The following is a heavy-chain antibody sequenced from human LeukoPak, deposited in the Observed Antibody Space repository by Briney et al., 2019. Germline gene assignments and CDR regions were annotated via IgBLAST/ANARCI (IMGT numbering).Heavy chain of an antibody. CDR1: GYCFTSYW. D-gene: IGHD3-10*01. J-gene: IGHJ5*02. CDR3: ARRTSYYGSGSLHGWFDP. Sequence: GESLKISCQGSGYCFTSYWIGWVRQMPGKGLEWRGIIYPGDSDTRYSPSFQGQVTISADKSISTAYLQWSSLKASDTAMYYCARRTSYYGSGSLHGWFDPWGQGTLVTVSS. CDR2: IYPGDSDT. V-gene: IGHV5-51*01.